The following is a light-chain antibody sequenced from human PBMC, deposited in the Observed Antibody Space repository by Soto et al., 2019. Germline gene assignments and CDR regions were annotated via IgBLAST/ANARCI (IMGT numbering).Light chain of an antibody. CDR1: SSDVGANNY. Sequence: QSALTQPPSACGSPEQSVTISCTGTSSDVGANNYVSWYQQHPGKAPKLMIYEVTKRPSGVPDRFSGSKSGNTASLTVSGLQAEDEADYYCSSYAGTNRVFGTGTKLTVL. CDR2: EVT. V-gene: IGLV2-8*01. CDR3: SSYAGTNRV. J-gene: IGLJ1*01.